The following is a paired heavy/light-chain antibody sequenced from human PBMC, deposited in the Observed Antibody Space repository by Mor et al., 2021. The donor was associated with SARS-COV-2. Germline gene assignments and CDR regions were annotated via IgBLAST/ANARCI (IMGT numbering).Light chain of an antibody. Sequence: SYELTQPPSVSVSPGQTARITCSGDALPKQYAYWYQQKPGQAPVLVIYKDSERPSGIPERFSGSNSGTTVTLTISGVQAEDEADYYCQSADSSGTSVVFGGGTKLTVL. CDR1: ALPKQY. J-gene: IGLJ2*01. V-gene: IGLV3-25*03. CDR2: KDS. CDR3: QSADSSGTSVV.
Heavy chain of an antibody. D-gene: IGHD2-2*01. CDR1: GFTFNSYG. J-gene: IGHJ6*04. V-gene: IGHV3-30*18. CDR3: AKDLRDIVVRPVPPV. Sequence: QVQLVESGGGVVQPGKSLRLSCAASGFTFNSYGMHWVRQAPGKGLEWVAVISYDENNKYYADSVKGRFTISRDNSKNTLYLQMNSLRAEDTAVYYCAKDLRDIVVRPVPPVWGKGTTVTVSS. CDR2: ISYDENNK.